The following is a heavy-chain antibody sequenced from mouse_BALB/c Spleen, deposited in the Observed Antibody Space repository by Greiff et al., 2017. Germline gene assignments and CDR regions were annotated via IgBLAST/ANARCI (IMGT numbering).Heavy chain of an antibody. Sequence: QVQLQQPGAELAKPGASVKMSCKPSGYTFTSYCMHWVKQRPGQGLEWIGYINPSTGYTAYKQKFKDKATLTADKSSSTAYMQLSSLTSEDSAVYDCARSRGYYNYAMDYWGQGTSVTVSS. D-gene: IGHD1-1*01. V-gene: IGHV1-7*01. CDR2: INPSTGYT. J-gene: IGHJ4*01. CDR3: ARSRGYYNYAMDY. CDR1: GYTFTSYC.